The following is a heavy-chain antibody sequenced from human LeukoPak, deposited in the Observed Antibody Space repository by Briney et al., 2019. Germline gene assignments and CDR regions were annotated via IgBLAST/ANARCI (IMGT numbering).Heavy chain of an antibody. CDR2: IYSGGST. Sequence: PGGSLRLSCAASEFSVGSNYMTWVRQAPGKGLEWVSLIYSGGSTYYADSVKGRFTISRDKNTLYLQMNSLRAEDTAVYYCARGPSGYHNTGGQGTLVTASS. J-gene: IGHJ4*02. D-gene: IGHD5-12*01. CDR3: ARGPSGYHNT. V-gene: IGHV3-66*01. CDR1: EFSVGSNY.